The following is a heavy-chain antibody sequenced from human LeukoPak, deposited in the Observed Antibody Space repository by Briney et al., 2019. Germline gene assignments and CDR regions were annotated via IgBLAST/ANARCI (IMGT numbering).Heavy chain of an antibody. V-gene: IGHV4-59*01. Sequence: SETLSLTCTVSGGSISSYYWSWIRQPPGKGLEWIGYIYYSGSTNYNPSLKSRVTISVDTSKNQFSLRLSSVTAAGTAVYYCARDTYYYDSSGYPVGYFDYWGQGTLVTVSS. CDR1: GGSISSYY. CDR3: ARDTYYYDSSGYPVGYFDY. CDR2: IYYSGST. J-gene: IGHJ4*02. D-gene: IGHD3-22*01.